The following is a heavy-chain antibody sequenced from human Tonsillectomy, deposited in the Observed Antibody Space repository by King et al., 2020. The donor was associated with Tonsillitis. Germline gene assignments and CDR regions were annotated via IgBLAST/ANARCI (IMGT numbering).Heavy chain of an antibody. CDR1: GFNLNSYW. D-gene: IGHD3-10*02. Sequence: VQLVESGGGLVQPGRSLRLSCAASGFNLNSYWMTWVRQVPGRGLEWGANIKRDGSDEHYVDSVKGRFTISRDNAKNSLYLQMKSLRPEDPAVYSCARSSTYVYARTCCAAVEVWGQGTMVTVSS. V-gene: IGHV3-7*01. CDR3: ARSSTYVYARTCCAAVEV. CDR2: IKRDGSDE. J-gene: IGHJ3*01.